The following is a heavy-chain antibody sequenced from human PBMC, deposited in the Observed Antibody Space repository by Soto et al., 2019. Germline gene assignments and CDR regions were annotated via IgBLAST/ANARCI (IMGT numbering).Heavy chain of an antibody. V-gene: IGHV3-33*01. J-gene: IGHJ4*02. CDR2: IWSDGSNK. D-gene: IGHD1-26*01. Sequence: QVQLVESGGGVVQPGRSLRLSCAASGFTFSSYGMHWVRQAPGKGLEWVAVIWSDGSNKYYADSVKGRFTISRDNSKNTLYLQMNSLRAEDTAVYYCARDSRGSSSYFDYWGQGTLVTVSS. CDR1: GFTFSSYG. CDR3: ARDSRGSSSYFDY.